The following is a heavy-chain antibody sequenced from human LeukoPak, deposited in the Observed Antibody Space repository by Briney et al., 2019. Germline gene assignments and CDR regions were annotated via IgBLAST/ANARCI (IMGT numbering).Heavy chain of an antibody. CDR1: GFTFSTCA. J-gene: IGHJ4*02. D-gene: IGHD3-9*01. CDR3: ARDLGLRYFDY. CDR2: ISGSGGST. Sequence: GGSLRLSRTASGFTFSTCAMSWVRLAPGKGLEWVSAISGSGGSTYYADSVKGRFTISRDNSKNSLYLQMNSLRAEDTAVYFCARDLGLRYFDYWGQGILVTVSS. V-gene: IGHV3-23*01.